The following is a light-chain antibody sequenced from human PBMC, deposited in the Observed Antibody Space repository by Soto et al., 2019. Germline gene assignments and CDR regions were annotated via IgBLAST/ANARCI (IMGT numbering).Light chain of an antibody. CDR2: DAS. CDR1: QTVTSNF. Sequence: EIVLTQAPATLSLSPWERATLSCGASQTVTSNFLAWYQQKPGLAPRLLIYDASTRATGIPDRFSGRGSGTWLTLAISRLEPEDFAVYFCPQYGSSQYTLGQRAKVDI. CDR3: PQYGSSQYT. J-gene: IGKJ2*01. V-gene: IGKV3D-20*01.